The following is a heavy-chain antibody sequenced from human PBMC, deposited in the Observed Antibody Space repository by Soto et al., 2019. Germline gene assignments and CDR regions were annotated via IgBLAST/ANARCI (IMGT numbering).Heavy chain of an antibody. Sequence: GESLKISCKGSGYFFTNYWVAWVRQMPGKGLEWMGMIYPGDSDTKISPSVQGQVALSVDRSNNTVYLQWSSLKASDTAMYFCARRGGSYAGPPDYWGRGTLVTVSS. D-gene: IGHD1-26*01. V-gene: IGHV5-51*01. CDR1: GYFFTNYW. CDR2: IYPGDSDT. J-gene: IGHJ4*01. CDR3: ARRGGSYAGPPDY.